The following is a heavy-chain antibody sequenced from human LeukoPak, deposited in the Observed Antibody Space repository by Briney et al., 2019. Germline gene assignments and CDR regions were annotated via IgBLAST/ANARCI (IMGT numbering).Heavy chain of an antibody. Sequence: GGSLRLSCAASGFTFSSYAMSWVRQAPGKGLEWVSAISGSGGSTYYADSVKGRFTVSRDNSKNTLYLQMNSLRAEDTAVYYCAKYYYGSGSYYTRSPFDYWGQGTLVTVSS. J-gene: IGHJ4*02. CDR3: AKYYYGSGSYYTRSPFDY. CDR1: GFTFSSYA. D-gene: IGHD3-10*01. V-gene: IGHV3-23*01. CDR2: ISGSGGST.